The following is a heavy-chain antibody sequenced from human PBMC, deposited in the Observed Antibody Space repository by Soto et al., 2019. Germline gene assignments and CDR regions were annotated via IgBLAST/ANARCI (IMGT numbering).Heavy chain of an antibody. CDR3: ARHDCRYASCRRGTLDP. J-gene: IGHJ5*02. D-gene: IGHD2-2*01. CDR2: IYSSGST. CDR1: GDSISSNSYY. V-gene: IGHV4-39*01. Sequence: QLQLQESGPGLVKPSETLSLTCTVSGDSISSNSYYWGWIRQPPGKGLEWIGTIYSSGSTYYNPSLKSRVTISVDTSKNQFSLKLSSVTATDTAVYYCARHDCRYASCRRGTLDPWGQGTLVTVSS.